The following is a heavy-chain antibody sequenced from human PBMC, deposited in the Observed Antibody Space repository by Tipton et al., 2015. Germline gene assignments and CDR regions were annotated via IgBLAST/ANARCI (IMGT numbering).Heavy chain of an antibody. D-gene: IGHD5-24*01. CDR3: ARDKERWLQYWAFDI. CDR1: GGSVSTSNYY. J-gene: IGHJ3*02. CDR2: IYHSGST. Sequence: LRLSCTVSGGSVSTSNYYWGWIRQPPGKGLEWIGNIYHSGSTYYNPSLKSRVTISVDTSKNQFSLKLSSVTAADTAVYYCARDKERWLQYWAFDIWGQGTMVTASS. V-gene: IGHV4-39*07.